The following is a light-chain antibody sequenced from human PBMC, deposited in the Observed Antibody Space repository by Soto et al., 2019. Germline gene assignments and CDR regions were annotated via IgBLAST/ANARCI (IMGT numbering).Light chain of an antibody. J-gene: IGKJ4*01. Sequence: DIVMTQSPLSLPVTPGEPASISCRSSQSLLHSNGYNYLDWYLQKPGQSPQLLIYLGSNRDSGVPDRFSGSGSGTDFTLNISRVEAEDVGVYYCMQALQTPITFGGGTKVEIK. CDR2: LGS. CDR1: QSLLHSNGYNY. CDR3: MQALQTPIT. V-gene: IGKV2-28*01.